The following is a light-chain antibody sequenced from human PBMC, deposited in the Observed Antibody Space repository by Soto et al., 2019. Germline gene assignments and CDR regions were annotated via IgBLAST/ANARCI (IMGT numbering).Light chain of an antibody. V-gene: IGKV1-27*01. CDR3: QKYNSVPWT. J-gene: IGKJ1*01. CDR2: AAS. CDR1: RGINNY. Sequence: DVQMTQYPSSLSASIGDRVTITCRASRGINNYLAWYQQKPGKVPSLLIEAASTLQSGVPSRFSGRGSGTDFTLTISSLQPEDVATYYCQKYNSVPWTFGQGTKVEIK.